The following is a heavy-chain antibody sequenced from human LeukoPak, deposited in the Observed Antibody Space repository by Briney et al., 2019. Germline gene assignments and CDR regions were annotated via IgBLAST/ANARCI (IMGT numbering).Heavy chain of an antibody. CDR1: GYTFTGHC. D-gene: IGHD6-19*01. V-gene: IGHV1-2*02. CDR3: VREKAVAGTDWFDP. J-gene: IGHJ5*02. Sequence: ASVKVSCKASGYTFTGHCMHWVRQAPGQGLEWMGWINPNSGGTNYAQKFQGRVTMTRDTSISTAYMELSRLRSDDTAVYYCVREKAVAGTDWFDPWGQGTLVTVSS. CDR2: INPNSGGT.